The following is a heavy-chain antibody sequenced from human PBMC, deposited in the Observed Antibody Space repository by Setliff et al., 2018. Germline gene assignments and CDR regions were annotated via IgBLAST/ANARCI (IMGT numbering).Heavy chain of an antibody. D-gene: IGHD5-12*01. Sequence: ASVKVSCKASGYTLTNYDINWLRQAAGQGLEWMGWMNPNSGNTGYAQKFQGRVTMTRNTSISTVYMELSSLRFDDTAVYYCARGNPAERYEYWGQGTLVTVSS. CDR3: ARGNPAERYEY. V-gene: IGHV1-8*02. J-gene: IGHJ1*01. CDR2: MNPNSGNT. CDR1: GYTLTNYD.